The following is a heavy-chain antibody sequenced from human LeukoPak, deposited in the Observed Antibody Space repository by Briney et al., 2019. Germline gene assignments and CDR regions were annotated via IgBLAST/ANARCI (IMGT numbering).Heavy chain of an antibody. J-gene: IGHJ4*02. D-gene: IGHD3-10*01. Sequence: SGGSLRLSCVASGFIFSDYWMSWVRQAPGKGLEWVANIRQEGNDRYYVDSVKGRFTVSRDNAKNSLYPEMNSLRAEDTAVYYCLHYNSGSIWGQGTLVTVSS. CDR2: IRQEGNDR. V-gene: IGHV3-7*01. CDR1: GFIFSDYW. CDR3: LHYNSGSI.